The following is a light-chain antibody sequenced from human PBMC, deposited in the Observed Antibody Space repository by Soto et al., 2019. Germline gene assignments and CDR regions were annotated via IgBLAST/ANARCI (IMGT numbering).Light chain of an antibody. J-gene: IGKJ1*01. Sequence: AIRLTQSPSPFSSSSGHRVSITXRASQGISSYLAWYQQKPGKAPRLLIYAATSLQSGVPSRFSGGGSGADFTLTVSSLQPEDFATYYCQQSYSIPHTFGQGTKVDIK. CDR3: QQSYSIPHT. V-gene: IGKV1-8*01. CDR1: QGISSY. CDR2: AAT.